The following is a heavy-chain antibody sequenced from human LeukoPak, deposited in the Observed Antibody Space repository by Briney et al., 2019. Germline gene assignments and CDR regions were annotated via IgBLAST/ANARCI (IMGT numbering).Heavy chain of an antibody. CDR2: IYTSGST. J-gene: IGHJ6*02. D-gene: IGHD3-10*01. Sequence: NPSETLSLTCTVSGGSISSYYWSWIRQPAGKGLEWIGRIYTSGSTNYNPSLKSRVTMSVDTSKNQFSLKLSSVTAAVTAVYYCARATGITMVRGVYYGMDVWGQGTTVTVSS. CDR1: GGSISSYY. CDR3: ARATGITMVRGVYYGMDV. V-gene: IGHV4-4*07.